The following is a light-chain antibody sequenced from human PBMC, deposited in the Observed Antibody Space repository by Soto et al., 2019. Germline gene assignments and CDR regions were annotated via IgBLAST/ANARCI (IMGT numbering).Light chain of an antibody. CDR2: DAS. CDR3: QQYESYSPWT. J-gene: IGKJ1*01. Sequence: DIQMTQSPSTLSASLGDTVTITCRASQSVSHWLAWYQQKPGKAPKLLVYDASTLQSGVPSRYSGSGSGTEFTLTISNLQPDDFATYYCQQYESYSPWTFGQGTKVDI. V-gene: IGKV1-5*01. CDR1: QSVSHW.